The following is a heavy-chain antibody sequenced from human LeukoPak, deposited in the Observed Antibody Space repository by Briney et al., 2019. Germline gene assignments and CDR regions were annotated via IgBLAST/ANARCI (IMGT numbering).Heavy chain of an antibody. CDR3: ARGYYDSSGYHPFDY. D-gene: IGHD3-22*01. CDR1: GFTFSSYW. CDR2: INSDGSST. Sequence: GGSLRLSCAASGFTFSSYWMHWVRQAPGKGLVWVSRINSDGSSTSYADSVKGRFTISRDNAKNTLYLQMYSLRAEDTAVYYCARGYYDSSGYHPFDYWGQGTLDTVSS. V-gene: IGHV3-74*01. J-gene: IGHJ4*02.